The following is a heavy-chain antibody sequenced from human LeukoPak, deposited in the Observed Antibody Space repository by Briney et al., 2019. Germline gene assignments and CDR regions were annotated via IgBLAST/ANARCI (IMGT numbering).Heavy chain of an antibody. V-gene: IGHV4-59*08. CDR3: ARKVFAGAAPDY. CDR1: GGSISSYY. Sequence: PSETLSLTCTVSGGSISSYYWSWIRQPPGKGLEWIGYIYYSGSTNYNPSLKSRVTISVDTSKNQFSLKLSSVTAADTAVYYCARKVFAGAAPDYWGQGTLVTVSS. D-gene: IGHD2-8*01. CDR2: IYYSGST. J-gene: IGHJ4*02.